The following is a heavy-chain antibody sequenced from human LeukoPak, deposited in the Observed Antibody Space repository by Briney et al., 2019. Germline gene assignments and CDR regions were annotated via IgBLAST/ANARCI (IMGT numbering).Heavy chain of an antibody. CDR2: ISASGGAT. Sequence: GGSLRLSCAASGFIFSTYGMSWVRQAPGKGLEWVSAISASGGATYYADSVKGRFTISRDNSKNTLYLQMNTLRAEDTAVYYCARDRHKYNYDSGGYPPYWGQGTLVTVSS. J-gene: IGHJ4*02. CDR3: ARDRHKYNYDSGGYPPY. V-gene: IGHV3-23*01. D-gene: IGHD3-22*01. CDR1: GFIFSTYG.